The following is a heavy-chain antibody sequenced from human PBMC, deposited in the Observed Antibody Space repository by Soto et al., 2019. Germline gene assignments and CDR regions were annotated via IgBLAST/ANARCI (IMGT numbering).Heavy chain of an antibody. V-gene: IGHV3-33*01. CDR1: GFTFSSDG. Sequence: QVQLVESGGGVVQPGRSLRLSCAASGFTFSSDGMHWVRQARGKGLEWVAVIWYDGSNKYYADSVKGRFTISRDNSKNTLYLQMNSMRAEDTAVYYCAREESTIRPGSSYGMDVWGQGTTVTVSS. CDR3: AREESTIRPGSSYGMDV. CDR2: IWYDGSNK. D-gene: IGHD3-3*01. J-gene: IGHJ6*02.